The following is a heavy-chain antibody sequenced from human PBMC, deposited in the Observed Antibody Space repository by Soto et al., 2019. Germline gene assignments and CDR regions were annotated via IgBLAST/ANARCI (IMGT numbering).Heavy chain of an antibody. Sequence: SETLSLTCTVSGGSISSSSYYWGWIRQPPGKGLEWIGSIYYSGSTYYNPSLKSRVTISVDTSKNQFSLKLSSVTAADTAVYYCAISSSSGYYYYMDVWGKGTTVTVSS. CDR3: AISSSSGYYYYMDV. CDR2: IYYSGST. V-gene: IGHV4-39*01. J-gene: IGHJ6*03. D-gene: IGHD6-6*01. CDR1: GGSISSSSYY.